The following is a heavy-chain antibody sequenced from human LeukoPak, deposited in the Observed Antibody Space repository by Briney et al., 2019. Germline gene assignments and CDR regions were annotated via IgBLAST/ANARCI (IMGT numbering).Heavy chain of an antibody. J-gene: IGHJ4*02. CDR3: ARQVKRLYASDFDY. V-gene: IGHV4-38-2*01. Sequence: SETLSLTCAVSGYSISSGYYWGWIRQPPGKGLEWIGSIYHSGSTYYNPSLKSRVTISVDTSKNQFSLKLSSVTAADTAVYYCARQVKRLYASDFDYWGQGTLVTVSS. CDR1: GYSISSGYY. CDR2: IYHSGST. D-gene: IGHD2-8*01.